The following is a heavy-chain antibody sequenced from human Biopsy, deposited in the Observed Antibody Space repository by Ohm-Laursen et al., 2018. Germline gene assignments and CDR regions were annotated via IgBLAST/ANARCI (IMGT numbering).Heavy chain of an antibody. V-gene: IGHV3-33*01. D-gene: IGHD1-26*01. CDR2: IWYDGSDQ. J-gene: IGHJ4*02. CDR1: GFIFKSYG. Sequence: SLRLPCTASGFIFKSYGMHWVRQAPGKGLEWVALIWYDGSDQYYADSVKGRFTISRDNSKNTVYLQMNSLRAEDTAVYYCARDRREHYQFDHWGQGTRVTVSS. CDR3: ARDRREHYQFDH.